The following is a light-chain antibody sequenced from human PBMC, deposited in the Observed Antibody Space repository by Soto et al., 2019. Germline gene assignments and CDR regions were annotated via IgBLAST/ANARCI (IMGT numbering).Light chain of an antibody. CDR1: QSISSW. J-gene: IGKJ1*01. CDR3: QQSYNTPQT. CDR2: DAS. Sequence: DIQMTHSPSTLSASVGDRVTITCRASQSISSWLAWYQQKPGKAPKLLIYDASSLESGVPSRFSGSGSGTEFTLTISSLQPDDFATYYCQQSYNTPQTFGQGTKVDI. V-gene: IGKV1-5*01.